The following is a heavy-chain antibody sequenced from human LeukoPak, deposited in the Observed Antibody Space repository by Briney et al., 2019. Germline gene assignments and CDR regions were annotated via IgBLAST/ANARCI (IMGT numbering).Heavy chain of an antibody. Sequence: GGSLRLSCAASGFTFSTYSLNWVRQAPGKGLEWVSSVSSGSPSLLYADSVKGRITISRDNAKNSLYLQMNSLRAEDTAVYYCAREVYCSGGSCFDGFDYWGQGTLVTVSS. CDR1: GFTFSTYS. J-gene: IGHJ4*02. CDR2: VSSGSPSL. D-gene: IGHD2-15*01. V-gene: IGHV3-21*01. CDR3: AREVYCSGGSCFDGFDY.